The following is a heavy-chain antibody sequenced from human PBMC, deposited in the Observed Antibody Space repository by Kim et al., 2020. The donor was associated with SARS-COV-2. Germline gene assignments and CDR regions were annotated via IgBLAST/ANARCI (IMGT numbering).Heavy chain of an antibody. CDR3: VRGVTTSCN. CDR2: INPNSGGT. CDR1: GYTFTDTS. Sequence: ASVKVSCKASGYTFTDTSIYWVRQAPGQGLEWMGWINPNSGGTKFAQKFQGRVTMTRDASTTTAYMELSSLRPDDTAVYYCVRGVTTSCNCGLGTRGTVS. J-gene: IGHJ1*01. D-gene: IGHD4-4*01. V-gene: IGHV1-2*02.